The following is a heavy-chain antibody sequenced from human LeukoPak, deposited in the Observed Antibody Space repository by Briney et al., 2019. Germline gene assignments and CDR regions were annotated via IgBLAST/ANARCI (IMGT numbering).Heavy chain of an antibody. CDR3: ARGPNYVWGSYRYFDY. CDR2: IYYSGST. D-gene: IGHD3-16*02. Sequence: SETLSLTCSVSGGSISSGGYYWSWIRQHPGKGLEWIGHIYYSGSTYHNPSLKSRVTISIDTSKNQFSLKLTSVTAADTAVYYCARGPNYVWGSYRYFDYWGQGTLVTVSS. J-gene: IGHJ4*02. CDR1: GGSISSGGYY. V-gene: IGHV4-31*03.